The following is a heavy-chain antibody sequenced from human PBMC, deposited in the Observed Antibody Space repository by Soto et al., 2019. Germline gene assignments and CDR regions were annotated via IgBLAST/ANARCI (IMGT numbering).Heavy chain of an antibody. V-gene: IGHV4-61*03. CDR3: AGGTDGKKVAY. D-gene: IGHD5-12*01. CDR2: FYYTGST. Sequence: QVQLQESGPGLVKSSETMSLTCTVSGGSVNSEHYSWNWIRQPPGKGLEWIGYFYYTGSTNYHPSLASRLTMSVDMSKNHLSLKLSSVTAADTGVYCCAGGTDGKKVAYWGQGTLVTVYS. J-gene: IGHJ4*02. CDR1: GGSVNSEHYS.